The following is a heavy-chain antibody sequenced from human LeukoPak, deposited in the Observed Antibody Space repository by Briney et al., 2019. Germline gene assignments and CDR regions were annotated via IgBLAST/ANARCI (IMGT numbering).Heavy chain of an antibody. J-gene: IGHJ3*02. CDR1: GFTFSSYA. V-gene: IGHV3-23*01. CDR3: AKAGRSGWYPGWPFDI. CDR2: IRDSGAST. Sequence: GGSLRLSCAASGFTFSSYAMSWVRQAPGKGLQWVSVIRDSGASTYYADSVKGRFTISRDNSKNTSYLQMNSLRAEDTAVYYCAKAGRSGWYPGWPFDIWGQGTMVTVSS. D-gene: IGHD6-19*01.